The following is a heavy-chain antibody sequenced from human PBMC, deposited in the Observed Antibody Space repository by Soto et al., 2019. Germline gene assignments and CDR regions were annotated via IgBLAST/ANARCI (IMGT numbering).Heavy chain of an antibody. V-gene: IGHV4-34*01. CDR3: ARRRSSVWGSYRYYQPDFFDY. Sequence: SQALSLPCAVSGGSLSGYYWILFRHPPGKKLEWIGEINHSGSTNYNPSLKSRVTISVDTSKNQFSLKLSSVTAADTAVYYCARRRSSVWGSYRYYQPDFFDYWGQGTQVSVAS. CDR2: INHSGST. CDR1: GGSLSGYY. J-gene: IGHJ4*02. D-gene: IGHD3-16*02.